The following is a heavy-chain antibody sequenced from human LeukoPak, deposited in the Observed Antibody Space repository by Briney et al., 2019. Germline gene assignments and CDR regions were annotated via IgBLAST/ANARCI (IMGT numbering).Heavy chain of an antibody. CDR3: ARGPLDSGYTYFDY. D-gene: IGHD5-12*01. J-gene: IGHJ4*02. CDR2: FSYSGST. Sequence: PSETLSLTCTVSGASVSNYYWSWLRQPPGKGLEWIGYFSYSGSTNYNPSLKSRVTISVDTSKNQFSLKLSSVTAADAAVYYCARGPLDSGYTYFDYWGQGTLVSVAS. V-gene: IGHV4-59*02. CDR1: GASVSNYY.